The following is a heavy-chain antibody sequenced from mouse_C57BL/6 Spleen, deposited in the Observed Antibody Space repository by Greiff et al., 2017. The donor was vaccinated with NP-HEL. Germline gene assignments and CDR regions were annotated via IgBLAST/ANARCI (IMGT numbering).Heavy chain of an antibody. CDR1: GFTFSSYT. J-gene: IGHJ1*03. CDR2: ISGGGGNT. CDR3: ARQNYGNYVYWYFDV. V-gene: IGHV5-9*01. D-gene: IGHD2-1*01. Sequence: EVQGVESGGGLVKPGGSLKLSCAASGFTFSSYTMSWVRQTPEKRLEWVATISGGGGNTYYPDSVKGRFTISRDNAKNTLYLQMSSLRSEDTALYYCARQNYGNYVYWYFDVWGTGTTVTVSS.